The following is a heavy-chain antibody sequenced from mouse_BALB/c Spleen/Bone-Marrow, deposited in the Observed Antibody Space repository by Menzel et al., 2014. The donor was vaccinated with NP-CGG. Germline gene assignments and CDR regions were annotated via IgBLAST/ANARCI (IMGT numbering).Heavy chain of an antibody. CDR1: DYSFTSYW. V-gene: IGHV1-74*01. J-gene: IGHJ1*01. D-gene: IGHD2-2*01. CDR2: IHPSDSET. Sequence: VKLMESGAELVRPGASVKLSCRASDYSFTSYWVNWVKQRPGQGLEWIGMIHPSDSETRLNQKFEDKATLTVDKSSSTAYMQLSSPTSEDSAVYYCARGGYDGWYFDVWGAGTTVTVSS. CDR3: ARGGYDGWYFDV.